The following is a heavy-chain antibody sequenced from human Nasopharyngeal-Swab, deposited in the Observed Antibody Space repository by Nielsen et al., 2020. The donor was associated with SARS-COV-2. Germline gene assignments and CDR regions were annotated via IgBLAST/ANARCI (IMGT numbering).Heavy chain of an antibody. CDR2: INSSGGST. J-gene: IGHJ3*02. V-gene: IGHV1-46*01. CDR3: ARDRDCSSTSCYRGIDI. D-gene: IGHD2-2*01. Sequence: WVRQAPGQGLEWMGIINSSGGSTSYAQKFQGRVTMTRDTSTSTVYMELSSLRSEDTAVYYCARDRDCSSTSCYRGIDIWGQGTMVTVSS.